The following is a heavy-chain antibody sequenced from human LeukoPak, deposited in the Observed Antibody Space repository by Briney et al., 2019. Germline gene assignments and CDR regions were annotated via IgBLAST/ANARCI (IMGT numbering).Heavy chain of an antibody. Sequence: GRSLRLSCAASGFTFSSYAMHWVRQAPGKGLEWVALIRYDGSNKYYADSVKGRFTISRDNSKNTLYLQMNSLRAEDTAVYYCAKDGSNYPNAFDIWGQGTMVTVSS. CDR2: IRYDGSNK. CDR3: AKDGSNYPNAFDI. CDR1: GFTFSSYA. J-gene: IGHJ3*02. D-gene: IGHD4-11*01. V-gene: IGHV3-30*04.